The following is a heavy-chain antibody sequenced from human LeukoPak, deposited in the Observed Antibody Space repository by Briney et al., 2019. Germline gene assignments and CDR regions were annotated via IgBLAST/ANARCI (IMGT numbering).Heavy chain of an antibody. J-gene: IGHJ4*02. D-gene: IGHD3-3*01. CDR1: GFTFSSYG. CDR3: ARSYYDFWSGYLGVGY. V-gene: IGHV3-33*01. Sequence: PGGSLRLSCAASGFTFSSYGMHWVRQAPGKGLEWVAVIWYDGSNKYYADSVKGRFTISRDNSKNTLYLQMNSLRAEDTAVYYCARSYYDFWSGYLGVGYWGQGTLVTVSS. CDR2: IWYDGSNK.